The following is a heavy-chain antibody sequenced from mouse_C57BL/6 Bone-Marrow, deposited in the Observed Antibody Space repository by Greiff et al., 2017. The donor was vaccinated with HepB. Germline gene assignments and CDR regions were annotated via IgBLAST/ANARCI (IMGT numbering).Heavy chain of an antibody. V-gene: IGHV1-82*01. CDR1: GYAFSSSW. D-gene: IGHD4-1*01. Sequence: QVQLKQSGPALVKPGASVKISCKASGYAFSSSWMNWVKQRPGKGLEWIGRIYPGDGDTNYNGKFKGKATLTADKSSSTAYMQLSSLTSEDSAVYFCARLPTGTRYFDYWGQGTTLTVSS. CDR2: IYPGDGDT. J-gene: IGHJ2*01. CDR3: ARLPTGTRYFDY.